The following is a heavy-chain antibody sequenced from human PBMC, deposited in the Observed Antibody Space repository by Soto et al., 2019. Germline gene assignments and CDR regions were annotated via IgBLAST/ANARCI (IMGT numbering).Heavy chain of an antibody. V-gene: IGHV4-34*01. D-gene: IGHD5-12*01. CDR2: INHSGST. J-gene: IGHJ6*02. Sequence: SETLSLTCAVYGGSFSGYYWSWIRQPPGKGLEWIGEINHSGSTNYNPSLKSRATISVDTSKNQFSLKLSSVTAADTAVYYCARGRGYSGYDYYYYYGMDVWGQGTTVTVSS. CDR3: ARGRGYSGYDYYYYYGMDV. CDR1: GGSFSGYY.